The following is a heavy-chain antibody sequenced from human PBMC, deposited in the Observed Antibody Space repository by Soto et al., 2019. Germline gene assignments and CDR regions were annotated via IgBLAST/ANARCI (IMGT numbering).Heavy chain of an antibody. Sequence: ASVKVSCKASGNTFTGYYMHWVRQAPGQGLEWMGWINPNSGGTNYAQKFQGWVTMTRDTSISTAYMELSRLRSDDTAVYYCARDLAAAGLDYWGQGTLVTVSS. CDR3: ARDLAAAGLDY. J-gene: IGHJ4*02. D-gene: IGHD6-13*01. CDR1: GNTFTGYY. V-gene: IGHV1-2*04. CDR2: INPNSGGT.